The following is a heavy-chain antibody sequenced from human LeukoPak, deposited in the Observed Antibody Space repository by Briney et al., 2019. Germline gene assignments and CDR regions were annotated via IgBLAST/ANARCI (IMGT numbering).Heavy chain of an antibody. CDR2: IQYDGSDK. J-gene: IGHJ4*02. Sequence: GGSLRLSCAASGFTFSSYAMHWVRQAPGKGLEWVAFIQYDGSDKYYADSVKGRFTISRDHSKNTLYLQMNSLRAEDTAVYYCAKANWNDGGFFDYWGQGTLVTVSS. CDR3: AKANWNDGGFFDY. D-gene: IGHD1-1*01. V-gene: IGHV3-30*02. CDR1: GFTFSSYA.